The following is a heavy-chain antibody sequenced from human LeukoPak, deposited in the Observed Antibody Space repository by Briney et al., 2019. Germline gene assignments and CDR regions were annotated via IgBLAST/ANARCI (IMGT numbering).Heavy chain of an antibody. Sequence: SETLSLTCTVSGASISTYYRSWIRQPAGKGLEWIGRMYTSGNTNYNPSLKSRVTMSVDTSKNQLSLKLSSVTAADTAVYFCARDNGGDYWYSDIWGRGTLVTVSS. CDR2: MYTSGNT. CDR3: ARDNGGDYWYSDI. J-gene: IGHJ2*01. V-gene: IGHV4-4*07. CDR1: GASISTYY. D-gene: IGHD2-21*01.